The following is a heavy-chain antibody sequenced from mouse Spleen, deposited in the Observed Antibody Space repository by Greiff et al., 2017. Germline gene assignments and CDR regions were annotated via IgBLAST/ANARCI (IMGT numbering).Heavy chain of an antibody. Sequence: DVMLVESGGGLVKPGGSLKLSCAASGFTFSDYGMHWVRQAPEKGLEWVAYISSGSSTIYYADTVKGRFTISRDNAKNTLFLQMTSLRSEDTAMYYCARRTSSYFDYWGQGTTLTVSS. J-gene: IGHJ2*01. CDR3: ARRTSSYFDY. CDR1: GFTFSDYG. V-gene: IGHV5-17*01. CDR2: ISSGSSTI. D-gene: IGHD1-1*01.